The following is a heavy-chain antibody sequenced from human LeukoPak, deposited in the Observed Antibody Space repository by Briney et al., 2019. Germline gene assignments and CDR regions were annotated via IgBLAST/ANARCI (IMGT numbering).Heavy chain of an antibody. D-gene: IGHD2-21*02. CDR1: GYTFTSYG. CDR2: ISAYNGNT. V-gene: IGHV1-18*01. J-gene: IGHJ3*02. Sequence: GASVKVSCKASGYTFTSYGISWVRQAPGQGLEWMGWISAYNGNTNYAQKLQGRVTMTTDTSTSTAYMELRSLRSDDTAVYYCARDRIVVVTAGRSSDAFDIWGQGTMVTVSS. CDR3: ARDRIVVVTAGRSSDAFDI.